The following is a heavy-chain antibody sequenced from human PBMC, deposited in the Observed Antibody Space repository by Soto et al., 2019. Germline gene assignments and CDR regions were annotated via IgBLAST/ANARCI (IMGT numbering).Heavy chain of an antibody. Sequence: SETLSLTCTVSGGSISSGGYYWSWIRQHPGKGLEWIGYIYYSGSTYYNPSLKSRVTISVDTSKNQFSLKLSSVTAADTAVYYCARDPAGYMDVWGKGTTVTVSS. CDR2: IYYSGST. J-gene: IGHJ6*03. CDR3: ARDPAGYMDV. V-gene: IGHV4-31*03. D-gene: IGHD6-19*01. CDR1: GGSISSGGYY.